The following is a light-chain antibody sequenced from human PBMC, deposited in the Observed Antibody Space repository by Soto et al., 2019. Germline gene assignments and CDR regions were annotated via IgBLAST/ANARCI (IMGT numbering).Light chain of an antibody. J-gene: IGLJ1*01. CDR3: SSYAGSNMYV. CDR1: SSDVGGYNY. V-gene: IGLV2-8*01. Sequence: QSVLTQPPSASGSPGQSVTISCTGTSSDVGGYNYVSWYQQHPGKAPRLMIYEVSKRPSGDPDRFSGSKSGNTASLTVSGLQAEDEADYYCSSYAGSNMYVFGAGTKLTGL. CDR2: EVS.